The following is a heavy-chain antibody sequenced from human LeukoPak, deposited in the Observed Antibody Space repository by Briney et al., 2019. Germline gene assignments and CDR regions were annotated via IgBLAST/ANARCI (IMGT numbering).Heavy chain of an antibody. J-gene: IGHJ6*03. Sequence: GASVKVSCKASGGTFSSYAISWVRQAPGQGLEWMGGIIPIFGTANYAQKFQGRVTITTDESTSTAYMELSSLRSEDTAVYYCARHTAMVTGDYYYYYYMDVWGKGTTVTVSS. CDR1: GGTFSSYA. V-gene: IGHV1-69*05. CDR3: ARHTAMVTGDYYYYYYMDV. CDR2: IIPIFGTA. D-gene: IGHD5-18*01.